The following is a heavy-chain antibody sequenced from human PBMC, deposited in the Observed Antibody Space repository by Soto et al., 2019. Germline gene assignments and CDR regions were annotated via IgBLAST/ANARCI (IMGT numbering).Heavy chain of an antibody. CDR1: GFTLSSYA. V-gene: IGHV3-23*01. D-gene: IGHD6-13*01. CDR3: AKIPHSSSWYLGAFDI. Sequence: EVQLLSSGGGLVQPGGSLSLSCAASGFTLSSYAMSWVRQAPGEGLEWVSAISGSGGSTYYADSVKVRFTISRDNSKNTLYLQMNSLRAEDTAVYYCAKIPHSSSWYLGAFDIWGDGTMVTVSS. CDR2: ISGSGGST. J-gene: IGHJ3*02.